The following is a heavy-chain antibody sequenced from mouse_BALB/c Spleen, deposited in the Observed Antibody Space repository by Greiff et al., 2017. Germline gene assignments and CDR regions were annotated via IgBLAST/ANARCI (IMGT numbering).Heavy chain of an antibody. V-gene: IGHV3-5*02. J-gene: IGHJ1*01. CDR2: IYYSGTI. Sequence: EVKLMESGPGLVKPSQTVSLTCTVTGISITTGNYRWSWIRQFPGNKLEWIGYIYYSGTITYNPSLTSRTTITRDTSKNQFFLEMNSLTAEDTATYYCARDGSYYRYFDVWGAGTTVTVSS. CDR3: ARDGSYYRYFDV. D-gene: IGHD1-1*02. CDR1: GISITTGNYR.